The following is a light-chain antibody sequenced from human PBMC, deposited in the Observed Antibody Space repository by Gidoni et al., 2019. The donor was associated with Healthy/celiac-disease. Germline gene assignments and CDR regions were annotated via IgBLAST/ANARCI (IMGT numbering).Light chain of an antibody. CDR3: NSRDSSGNHLQV. CDR2: GKN. Sequence: SSELTQDPAVSVALGQTVRITCQGDSLRIYYASWYQQKPGQAPVLVIYGKNNRPSGIPDRFSGSSSGNTASLTITGAQAEDEADYYCNSRDSSGNHLQVFGGGTKLTVL. CDR1: SLRIYY. J-gene: IGLJ2*01. V-gene: IGLV3-19*01.